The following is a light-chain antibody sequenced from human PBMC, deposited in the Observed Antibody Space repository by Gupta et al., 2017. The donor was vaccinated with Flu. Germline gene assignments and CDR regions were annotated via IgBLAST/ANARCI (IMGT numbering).Light chain of an antibody. Sequence: MQMTHSPSSLSASVGDRLTITSQASQDISNYLHWYQQKPGKAPKLLIYDASKGETGVPLRFSGTGSGTDFTFSIMSLQPEDIANYYCHQDYTHPYIFGQGTKMDIK. CDR1: QDISNY. J-gene: IGKJ2*01. CDR2: DAS. CDR3: HQDYTHPYI. V-gene: IGKV1-33*01.